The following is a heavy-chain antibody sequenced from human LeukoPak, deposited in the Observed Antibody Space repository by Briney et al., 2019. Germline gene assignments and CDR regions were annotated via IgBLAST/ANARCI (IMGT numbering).Heavy chain of an antibody. D-gene: IGHD4-23*01. Sequence: TSVKVSCKASGYTFTSYGISWVRQAPGQGLEWMGWISAYNGNTNYAQKLQGRVTMTTDTSTSTAYVELRSLRSDDTAVYYCARGPLATTVVTSDYWGQGTLVTVSS. CDR2: ISAYNGNT. CDR3: ARGPLATTVVTSDY. J-gene: IGHJ4*02. V-gene: IGHV1-18*01. CDR1: GYTFTSYG.